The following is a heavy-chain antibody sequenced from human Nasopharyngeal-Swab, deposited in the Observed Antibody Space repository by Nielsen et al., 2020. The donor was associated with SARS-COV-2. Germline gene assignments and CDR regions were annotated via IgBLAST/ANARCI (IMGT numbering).Heavy chain of an antibody. CDR1: GGSISSSSYY. CDR2: INSDGSST. J-gene: IGHJ4*02. D-gene: IGHD3-10*01. CDR3: ARSYGSGSYYNVDY. Sequence: ETLSLTCTVSGGSISSSSYYWGWVRQAPGKGLVWVSRINSDGSSTSYADSVKGRFTISRDNAKNTLYLQMNSLRAEDTAVYYCARSYGSGSYYNVDYWGQGTLVTVSS. V-gene: IGHV3-74*01.